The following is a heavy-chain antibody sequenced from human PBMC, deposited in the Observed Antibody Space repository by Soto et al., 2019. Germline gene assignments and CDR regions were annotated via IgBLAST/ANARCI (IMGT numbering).Heavy chain of an antibody. CDR3: ARDRYSSRWYPASFHY. J-gene: IGHJ4*02. V-gene: IGHV3-48*01. CDR2: ISSSSSTI. Sequence: EVQLVESGGGLVQPGGSLRLSCAASGFTFSSYSMNWVRQAPGKGLEWVSFISSSSSTIYYADSVKGRFTISRDNATNALHMQMNSLRVEDTAVYYCARDRYSSRWYPASFHYLGPGTLVTFSS. CDR1: GFTFSSYS. D-gene: IGHD6-13*01.